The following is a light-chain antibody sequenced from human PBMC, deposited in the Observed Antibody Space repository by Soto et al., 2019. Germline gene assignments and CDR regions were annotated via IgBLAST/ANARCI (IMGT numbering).Light chain of an antibody. J-gene: IGKJ2*01. Sequence: EIVLTQSPGTLSLSTGERATLSCRASQSVRSRSLAWYQQKPGQAPRLLIYGASSRATGIPDRFSGSGSGTDLTVTISRLEPGDFAVYYCQQYGSAPYTFGQGTKLEIK. CDR2: GAS. CDR1: QSVRSRS. CDR3: QQYGSAPYT. V-gene: IGKV3-20*01.